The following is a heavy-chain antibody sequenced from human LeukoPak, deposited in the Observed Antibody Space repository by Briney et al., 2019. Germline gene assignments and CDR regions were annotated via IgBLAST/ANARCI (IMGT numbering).Heavy chain of an antibody. CDR3: ARAVGYSYGYVY. Sequence: KASETLSLTCTVSGGSISSYCWSWIRQPPGKGLEWIGYIYYSGSTNYNPSLKSRVTISVDTSKNQFSLKLSSVTAADTAVYYCARAVGYSYGYVYWGQGTLVTVSS. V-gene: IGHV4-59*01. J-gene: IGHJ4*02. CDR1: GGSISSYC. D-gene: IGHD5-18*01. CDR2: IYYSGST.